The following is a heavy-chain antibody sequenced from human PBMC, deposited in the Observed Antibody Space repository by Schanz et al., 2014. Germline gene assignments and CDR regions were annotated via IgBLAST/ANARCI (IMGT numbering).Heavy chain of an antibody. CDR3: ARVRRRIATPSTPSFRNYYYYAMDV. CDR1: GFTFGSYG. V-gene: IGHV3-21*01. J-gene: IGHJ6*02. Sequence: DVQLLESGGGLVQPGGSLRLSCAASGFTFGSYGMSWVRQGPGKGLEWVSSISSSGSYIHYADSVKGRLTISRDNSKNTLYLQMNRRRAEDTSVYFCARVRRRIATPSTPSFRNYYYYAMDVWGQGTTVTVSS. D-gene: IGHD6-13*01. CDR2: ISSSGSYI.